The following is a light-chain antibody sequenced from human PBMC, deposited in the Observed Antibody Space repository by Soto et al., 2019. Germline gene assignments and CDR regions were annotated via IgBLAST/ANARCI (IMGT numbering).Light chain of an antibody. Sequence: EIVLTQSPGTLSLSPGERATLSCRATESVVSSYLAWYQLKPGQAPRLLIYDASSRATGIPDRFSGSGSGTDFTLSISSLEPEDFAVYYCQQRTDRPPWTFGQGTKVDIK. CDR1: ESVVSSY. CDR2: DAS. V-gene: IGKV3D-20*02. J-gene: IGKJ1*01. CDR3: QQRTDRPPWT.